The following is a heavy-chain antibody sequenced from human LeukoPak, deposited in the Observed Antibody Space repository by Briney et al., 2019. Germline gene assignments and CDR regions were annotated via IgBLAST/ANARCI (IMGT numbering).Heavy chain of an antibody. V-gene: IGHV4-4*07. CDR2: VYTDGTT. J-gene: IGHJ4*02. CDR1: GGSISSYY. Sequence: SETLSLTCTVSGGSISSYYWSWIRQPAGKGLEWIGRVYTDGTTSYNPSLKSRVTMSVDTSKNQFSLNLNSVTAADTAMYYCARDRGRSYGSSDYWGQGTLVTVSS. D-gene: IGHD5-18*01. CDR3: ARDRGRSYGSSDY.